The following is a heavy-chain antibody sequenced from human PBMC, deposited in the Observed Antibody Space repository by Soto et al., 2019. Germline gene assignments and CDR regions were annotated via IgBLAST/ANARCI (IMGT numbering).Heavy chain of an antibody. CDR2: VSLRSGGT. Sequence: ASVKVSCKASGYTFIDYYIHWVRQAPGQGLQWMGWVSLRSGGTNYSQKFQRRVTIPRYTSINTAYMELTSPRSDDTAVYYCTKEGGGPFPFDPWGQGTRVTVSS. D-gene: IGHD3-10*01. CDR3: TKEGGGPFPFDP. CDR1: GYTFIDYY. V-gene: IGHV1-2*02. J-gene: IGHJ5*02.